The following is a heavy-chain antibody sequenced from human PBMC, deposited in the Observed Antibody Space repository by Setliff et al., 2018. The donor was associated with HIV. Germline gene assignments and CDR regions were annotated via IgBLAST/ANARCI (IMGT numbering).Heavy chain of an antibody. J-gene: IGHJ3*02. V-gene: IGHV1-18*01. CDR1: GYTFTSYG. CDR3: ARALPGITMIVVVITEVESAFDI. CDR2: ISAYNGNT. Sequence: GASVKVSCKASGYTFTSYGISWVRQAPGQGLEWMGWISAYNGNTNYAQKLQGRVTMTTDTSTSTAYMELRSLRSDDTAVYYCARALPGITMIVVVITEVESAFDIWGQGTMVTVS. D-gene: IGHD3-22*01.